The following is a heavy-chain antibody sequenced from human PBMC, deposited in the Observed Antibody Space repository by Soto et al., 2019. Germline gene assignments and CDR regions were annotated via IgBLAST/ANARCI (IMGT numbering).Heavy chain of an antibody. D-gene: IGHD6-13*01. Sequence: SGPTLVNPTQTLTLTCTFSGFSLSSSGVGVGWIRQPPGKALEWLALIYWDNYKQYSPSLKNRFTITKDTSKNQVVLTMTKMEPLDTGTYYCARVMGSGTVGVFDYWGQGTLVTVSS. CDR2: IYWDNYK. J-gene: IGHJ4*02. CDR3: ARVMGSGTVGVFDY. CDR1: GFSLSSSGVG. V-gene: IGHV2-5*02.